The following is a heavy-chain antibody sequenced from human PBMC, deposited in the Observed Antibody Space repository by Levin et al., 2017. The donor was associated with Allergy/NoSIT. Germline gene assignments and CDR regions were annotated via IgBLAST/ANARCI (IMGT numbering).Heavy chain of an antibody. J-gene: IGHJ4*02. CDR1: GFTFDNSF. CDR2: IKHDGSSK. V-gene: IGHV3-7*01. Sequence: PGGSLRLSCTASGFTFDNSFMSWLRQGPGKGLEWVANIKHDGSSKNYVDSVKGRFTISRDNAKNSLYLQMDSLRAEDTAVYYCARGGYSSFDFWGQGTLVTVSS. D-gene: IGHD3-22*01. CDR3: ARGGYSSFDF.